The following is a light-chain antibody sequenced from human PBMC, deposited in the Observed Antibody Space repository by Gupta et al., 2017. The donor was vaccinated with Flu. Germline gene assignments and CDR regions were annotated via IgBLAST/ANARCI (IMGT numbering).Light chain of an antibody. Sequence: LRQTARRTGGGNNMESKNVHWYQQMPGQAPVLVIFRNNNRPAGVPERFSGSNSGNTATLTIDSAKAGDEADYYCQGWGSRTVVVFGGGTKLTVL. V-gene: IGLV3-9*01. J-gene: IGLJ2*01. CDR1: NMESKN. CDR2: RNN. CDR3: QGWGSRTVVV.